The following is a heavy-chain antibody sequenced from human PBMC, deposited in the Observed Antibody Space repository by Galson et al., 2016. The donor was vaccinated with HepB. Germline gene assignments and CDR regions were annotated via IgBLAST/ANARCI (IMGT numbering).Heavy chain of an antibody. V-gene: IGHV4-39*01. D-gene: IGHD3-22*01. Sequence: ETLSLTCTVSGDSVSSSSYYWGWIRQSPGKGLEWIGNIYHGGTTKNNPSLKSRVTISVDTSKNQFSLKLSSVTAADTAVYYCARRSITTMHVWGQGTTVTVSS. CDR3: ARRSITTMHV. J-gene: IGHJ6*02. CDR1: GDSVSSSSYY. CDR2: IYHGGTT.